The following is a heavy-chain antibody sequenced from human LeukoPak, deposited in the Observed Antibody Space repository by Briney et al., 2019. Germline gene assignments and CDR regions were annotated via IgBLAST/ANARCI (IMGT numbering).Heavy chain of an antibody. D-gene: IGHD3-22*01. Sequence: PGRSLRLSCAASGFIFDDYAMHWVRQAPGKGLEWVSGISWNSGSIGYADSVKGRFTISRDNAKNSLYLQMNSLRAEDTALYYCVKDRELNYYDSSGYYPYYFDYWGQGTLVTVSS. J-gene: IGHJ4*02. CDR3: VKDRELNYYDSSGYYPYYFDY. V-gene: IGHV3-9*01. CDR1: GFIFDDYA. CDR2: ISWNSGSI.